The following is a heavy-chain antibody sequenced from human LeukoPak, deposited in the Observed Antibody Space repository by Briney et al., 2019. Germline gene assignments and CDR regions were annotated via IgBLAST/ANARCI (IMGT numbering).Heavy chain of an antibody. CDR1: GGSIRSGSYY. CDR3: ARHRSKWLQSSFDY. D-gene: IGHD5-24*01. Sequence: SETLSLTCTVSGGSIRSGSYYWSWIRQPAGKGLEWIGRIYTSGSTNYNPSLKSRVTISVDTSKNQFSLKLSSVTAADTAVYYCARHRSKWLQSSFDYWGQGTLVTVSS. CDR2: IYTSGST. J-gene: IGHJ4*02. V-gene: IGHV4-61*02.